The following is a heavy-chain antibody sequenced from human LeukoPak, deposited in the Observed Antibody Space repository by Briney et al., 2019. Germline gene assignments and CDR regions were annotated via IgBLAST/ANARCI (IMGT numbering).Heavy chain of an antibody. CDR2: IYPGDSDT. CDR3: ARRGEWLLYDNTGTNAFDI. Sequence: GESLKISCKGSGYSFTTYWIAWVRQMPGKGLEWMGIIYPGDSDTRYSPSFQGQVTISADKSISTAYLQWSSLKASDTAIYYCARRGEWLLYDNTGTNAFDIWGQGTLVTVSS. V-gene: IGHV5-51*01. D-gene: IGHD3-3*01. J-gene: IGHJ3*02. CDR1: GYSFTTYW.